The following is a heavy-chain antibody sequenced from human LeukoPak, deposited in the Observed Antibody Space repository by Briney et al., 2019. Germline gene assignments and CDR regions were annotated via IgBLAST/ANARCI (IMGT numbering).Heavy chain of an antibody. D-gene: IGHD4-17*01. CDR2: IYTSGST. Sequence: PSQTLSLTCTVSGGSISSGSYYWSWIRQPAGKGLEWIGRIYTSGSTNYNPSLKSRVTISVDTSKNQFSLKLSSVTAADTALYYCARDHGYGDPFDYWGQGTLVTVSS. J-gene: IGHJ4*02. CDR1: GGSISSGSYY. V-gene: IGHV4-61*02. CDR3: ARDHGYGDPFDY.